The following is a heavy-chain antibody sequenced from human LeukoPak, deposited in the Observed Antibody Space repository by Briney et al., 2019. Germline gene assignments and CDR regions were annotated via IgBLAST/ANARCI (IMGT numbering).Heavy chain of an antibody. V-gene: IGHV4-59*01. J-gene: IGHJ5*02. Sequence: SETLSLTCTVSGGSISSYYWSWIRQPPGKGLEWIGYIYYSGSTDYNPSLKSRVTISVDTSKNQFSLKLSSVTAADTAVYYCARDGVTGRLDPWGQGTLVTVSS. D-gene: IGHD1-20*01. CDR2: IYYSGST. CDR3: ARDGVTGRLDP. CDR1: GGSISSYY.